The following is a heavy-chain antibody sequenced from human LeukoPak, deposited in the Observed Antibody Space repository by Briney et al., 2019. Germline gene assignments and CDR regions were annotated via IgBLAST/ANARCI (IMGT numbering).Heavy chain of an antibody. J-gene: IGHJ4*02. CDR2: ISSSGSTI. CDR3: ARLVVPPGNRGWYYEH. V-gene: IGHV3-48*03. Sequence: GGSLRLSCAASGFTFSSYEMNWVRQAPGKGLEWVSYISSSGSTIYYADSVKGRFTISRDNAKNSLDLQINSLRVEDTAIYYCARLVVPPGNRGWYYEHWGRGTLVTVSS. CDR1: GFTFSSYE. D-gene: IGHD2-2*01.